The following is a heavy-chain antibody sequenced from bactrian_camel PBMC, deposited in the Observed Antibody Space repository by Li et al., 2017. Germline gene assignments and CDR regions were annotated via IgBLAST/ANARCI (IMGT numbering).Heavy chain of an antibody. Sequence: HVQLVESGGGSVQAGGSLRLSCTAPGFAFDDHDFGWYRSAPGNECELVSTVSSDGSTYYADSVKGRFTISQDNAKNTVYLQMSSLTPEDTAMYYCALGECTVVAGEELYEAKYWEQGTQVTVS. CDR1: GFAFDDHD. V-gene: IGHV3S63*01. CDR2: VSSDGST. J-gene: IGHJ4*01. D-gene: IGHD6*01. CDR3: ALGECTVVAGEELYEAKY.